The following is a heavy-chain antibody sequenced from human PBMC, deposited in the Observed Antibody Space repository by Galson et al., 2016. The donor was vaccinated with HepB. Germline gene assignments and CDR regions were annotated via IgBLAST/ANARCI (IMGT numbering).Heavy chain of an antibody. J-gene: IGHJ4*02. CDR3: TSLTIFGVVTNY. V-gene: IGHV3-73*01. Sequence: SLRLSCAASGFTFSGSAMHLVRQASGKGPEWVGRIRSKANNYATAYAASVKGRFTISRDDSKNTAYLQMNSLKTEDTAVYYCTSLTIFGVVTNYWGQGTLVTVSS. CDR2: IRSKANNYAT. CDR1: GFTFSGSA. D-gene: IGHD3-3*01.